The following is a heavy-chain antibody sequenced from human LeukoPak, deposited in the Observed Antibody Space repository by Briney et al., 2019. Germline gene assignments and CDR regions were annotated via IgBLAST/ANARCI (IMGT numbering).Heavy chain of an antibody. D-gene: IGHD3-22*01. CDR2: IYYSGST. V-gene: IGHV4-59*01. Sequence: SETLSLTCTLSGGSISSYYWSWIRQPSGKGLEWIGYIYYSGSTNYNPSLKSRVTISVDTSKNQFSLKLSSVTAADTAVYYCARGTTYNYDSSGYHFDYWGQGTLVTVSS. CDR3: ARGTTYNYDSSGYHFDY. CDR1: GGSISSYY. J-gene: IGHJ4*02.